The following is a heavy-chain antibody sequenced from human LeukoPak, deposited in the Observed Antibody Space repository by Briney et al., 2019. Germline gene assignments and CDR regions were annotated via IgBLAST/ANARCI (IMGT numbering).Heavy chain of an antibody. V-gene: IGHV4-34*01. CDR2: INHSGST. CDR1: GGSFSGYY. J-gene: IGHJ4*02. CDR3: ASSDFRTRTTFDY. Sequence: SETLSLTCAVYGGSFSGYYWSWIRQPPGKGLEWIGEINHSGSTNYNPSLKSRVTISVDTSKNQFSLKLSSVTAADTAVYYCASSDFRTRTTFDYWGQGTLVTVSS. D-gene: IGHD3/OR15-3a*01.